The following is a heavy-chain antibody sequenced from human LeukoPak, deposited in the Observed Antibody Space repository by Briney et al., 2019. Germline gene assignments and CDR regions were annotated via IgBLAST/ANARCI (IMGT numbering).Heavy chain of an antibody. V-gene: IGHV3-23*01. Sequence: GGSLRLSCSASGFTFSNFGMSWVRQAPGKGLEWVSAILGASVTYYADSVKGRFAISRDSSTNTLYLDMSSLRVEDTAVYYCAKLQRSGGGTFDYWGQGTLVGVSS. CDR1: GFTFSNFG. CDR2: ILGASVT. D-gene: IGHD2-15*01. CDR3: AKLQRSGGGTFDY. J-gene: IGHJ4*02.